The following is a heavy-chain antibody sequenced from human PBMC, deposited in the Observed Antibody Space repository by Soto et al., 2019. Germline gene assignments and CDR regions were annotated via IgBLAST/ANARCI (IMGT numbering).Heavy chain of an antibody. CDR3: ARDPEWLRLGPYYYYMDV. Sequence: GRSLRLSCAASGFTCSSYWMSWVRQAPGKGLEWVANIKQDGSEKYYVDSVKGRFTISRDNAKNSLYLQMNSLRAEDTAVYYYARDPEWLRLGPYYYYMDVWGKGTTVTVSS. J-gene: IGHJ6*03. CDR1: GFTCSSYW. CDR2: IKQDGSEK. V-gene: IGHV3-7*01. D-gene: IGHD5-12*01.